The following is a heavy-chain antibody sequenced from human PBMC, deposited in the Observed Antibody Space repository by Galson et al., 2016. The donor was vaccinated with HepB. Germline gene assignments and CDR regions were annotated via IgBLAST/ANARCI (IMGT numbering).Heavy chain of an antibody. CDR1: GYTFTAYY. CDR3: ASGRGGLIAAAGTLDY. CDR2: INPNSGGT. Sequence: SVKVSCKASGYTFTAYYMHWVRQAPGQDLEWMGWINPNSGGTNFAQKFQGRVTMTRDTSITTAYMELSRLRTDDTAIYYCASGRGGLIAAAGTLDYWGQGTLVTVSS. V-gene: IGHV1-2*02. D-gene: IGHD6-13*01. J-gene: IGHJ4*02.